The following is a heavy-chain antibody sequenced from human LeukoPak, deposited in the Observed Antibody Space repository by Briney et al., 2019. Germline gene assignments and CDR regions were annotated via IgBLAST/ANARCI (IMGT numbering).Heavy chain of an antibody. Sequence: GRSLRLSCAASGIAFDKNAMLWVRQAPGKGLEWVSGISLDSARIGYTDSVKGRFTISRDYAKNSVYLQINSLKTEDTALYYCVKDMTAGGADVWGKGTTVTVSS. CDR3: VKDMTAGGADV. J-gene: IGHJ6*04. CDR2: ISLDSARI. V-gene: IGHV3-9*01. CDR1: GIAFDKNA. D-gene: IGHD2-21*02.